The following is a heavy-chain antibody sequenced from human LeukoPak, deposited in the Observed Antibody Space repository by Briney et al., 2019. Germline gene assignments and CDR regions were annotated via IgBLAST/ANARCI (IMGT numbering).Heavy chain of an antibody. CDR2: IGSEAYGGTT. CDR3: ARRPIHQRLYYGMDV. Sequence: QPGGSLRLSCTASGFTFGDHAMCWVRQAPGKGLEWVGFIGSEAYGGTTEYAASVKGIFSISRDDSRGIADVQMNSLRTEGRALLCCARRPIHQRLYYGMDVWGQGTTVTVSS. D-gene: IGHD5-18*01. CDR1: GFTFGDHA. V-gene: IGHV3-49*04. J-gene: IGHJ6*02.